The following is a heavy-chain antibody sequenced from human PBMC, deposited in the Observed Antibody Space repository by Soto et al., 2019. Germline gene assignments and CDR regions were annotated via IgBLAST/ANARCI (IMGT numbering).Heavy chain of an antibody. CDR2: IWYDGSNK. CDR1: GFTFSSYG. Sequence: GGSLRLSCAASGFTFSSYGMHWVRQAPGKGLEWVAVIWYDGSNKFYADSVKGRFTISRDNSKNTVSLQMNSLRDEDSAAYYCATTGPYWGQGTLVTVSS. V-gene: IGHV3-33*01. CDR3: ATTGPY. J-gene: IGHJ4*02.